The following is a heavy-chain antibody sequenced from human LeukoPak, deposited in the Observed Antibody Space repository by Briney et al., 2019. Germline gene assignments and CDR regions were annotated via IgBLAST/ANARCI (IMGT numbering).Heavy chain of an antibody. D-gene: IGHD2-15*01. J-gene: IGHJ1*01. CDR1: GYTFTTYY. Sequence: ASVKVSCKASGYTFTTYYMHWLRQAPGQGLEWMGIINLSAGATTYAQQFQGSVTMTRDMSTSTVYMLLSSLRSAETAVYYCAREGYCSGGSCHSGAHFQHWGKGTLVTVSS. V-gene: IGHV1-46*01. CDR2: INLSAGAT. CDR3: AREGYCSGGSCHSGAHFQH.